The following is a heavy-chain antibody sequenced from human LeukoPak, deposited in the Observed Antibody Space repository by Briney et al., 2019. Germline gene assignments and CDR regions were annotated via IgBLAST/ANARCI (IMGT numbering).Heavy chain of an antibody. V-gene: IGHV1-69*04. CDR1: GDTFSSYA. CDR3: ARAESGSYYHFDY. J-gene: IGHJ4*02. D-gene: IGHD1-26*01. CDR2: IIPIFGIA. Sequence: SVKVSCKASGDTFSSYAISCVRQASGHGLEWMGRIIPIFGIANYAQKFQGRVTITADKSTSTAYMELSSLRSEDTAVYYCARAESGSYYHFDYWGQGTLVTVSS.